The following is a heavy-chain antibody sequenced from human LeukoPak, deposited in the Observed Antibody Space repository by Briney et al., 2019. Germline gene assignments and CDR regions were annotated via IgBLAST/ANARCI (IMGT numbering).Heavy chain of an antibody. CDR1: GFTFRRHW. J-gene: IGHJ4*02. CDR3: ARGPMTVISPVDY. Sequence: PGGSLRLSCAVSGFTFRRHWMTWVRQAPGKGLEWVANIKEDGSEKYYVDSVKGRFTISRDNAKNSLYLQMNSLRAEDTAVYYCARGPMTVISPVDYWGQGTLATVSS. CDR2: IKEDGSEK. V-gene: IGHV3-7*01. D-gene: IGHD3-3*02.